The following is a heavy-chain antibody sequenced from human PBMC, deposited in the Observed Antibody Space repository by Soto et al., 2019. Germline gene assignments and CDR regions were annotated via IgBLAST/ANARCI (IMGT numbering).Heavy chain of an antibody. CDR1: GFTFSSYA. V-gene: IGHV3-23*01. D-gene: IGHD2-15*01. Sequence: GGSLRLSCAASGFTFSSYAMTWVRQTPGKGLEWVSAISGSGDSTYYAESVKGRFTISRDNSRNTPFLQMNSLRAEDTAVYYCVRDPSVVALIIRERVFDSWGQGTLVTVSS. CDR2: ISGSGDST. J-gene: IGHJ4*02. CDR3: VRDPSVVALIIRERVFDS.